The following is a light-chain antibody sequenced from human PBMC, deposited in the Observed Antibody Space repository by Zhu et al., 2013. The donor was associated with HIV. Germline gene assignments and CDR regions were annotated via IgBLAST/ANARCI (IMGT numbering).Light chain of an antibody. CDR2: DAS. CDR1: QGISSA. Sequence: AIQLTQSPSSLSASVGDRVTITCRASQGISSALAWYQQKPGKAPKLLIYDASSLESGVPSRFSGSGSGTDFTLTISSLQPEDFATYYCQHYKSFSWTFGQGTKVEI. J-gene: IGKJ1*01. V-gene: IGKV1-13*02. CDR3: QHYKSFSWT.